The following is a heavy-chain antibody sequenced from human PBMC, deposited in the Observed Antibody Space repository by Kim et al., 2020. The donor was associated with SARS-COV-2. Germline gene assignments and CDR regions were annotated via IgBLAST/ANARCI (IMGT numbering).Heavy chain of an antibody. D-gene: IGHD1-7*01. V-gene: IGHV3-48*03. CDR3: ARDPRTFNWNYSPNYYGMDV. Sequence: RFTISRDNAKNSLYLQMNSLRAEDTAVYYCARDPRTFNWNYSPNYYGMDVWGQGTTVTVSS. J-gene: IGHJ6*02.